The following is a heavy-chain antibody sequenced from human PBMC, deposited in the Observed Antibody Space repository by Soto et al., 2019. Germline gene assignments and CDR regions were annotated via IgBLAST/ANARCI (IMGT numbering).Heavy chain of an antibody. Sequence: QVQLVQSGAEVKKPGASVKVSCKASGYPFTGYYMHWVRQAPGQGLEWMGGINPNSGGTNYAQKVQGCGNMTRDTSISTAYMELSRLRSDDTAVYYCARQLIAAAGIMYYYYGMDVWGQGTTVTVSS. CDR1: GYPFTGYY. CDR2: INPNSGGT. CDR3: ARQLIAAAGIMYYYYGMDV. V-gene: IGHV1-2*04. D-gene: IGHD6-13*01. J-gene: IGHJ6*02.